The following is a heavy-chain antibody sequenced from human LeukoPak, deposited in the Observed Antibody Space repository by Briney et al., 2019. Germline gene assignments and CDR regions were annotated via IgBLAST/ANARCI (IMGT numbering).Heavy chain of an antibody. V-gene: IGHV3-74*01. CDR3: ARDLKSAFDY. J-gene: IGHJ4*02. Sequence: PGGSLRLSCAASGFIFNSYWMHWVRHAPGKGLVWVSGVNRDGSYTNYANAVKGRLTISRDNAKNTLYLQMNSLRAEDTAVYYCARDLKSAFDYWGQGTLATVSS. CDR2: VNRDGSYT. CDR1: GFIFNSYW.